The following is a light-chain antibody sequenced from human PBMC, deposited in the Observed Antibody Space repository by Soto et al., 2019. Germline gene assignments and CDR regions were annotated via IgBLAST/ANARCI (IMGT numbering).Light chain of an antibody. CDR3: QQYNSYSSIT. J-gene: IGKJ5*01. CDR2: KAS. CDR1: QSISSW. V-gene: IGKV1-5*03. Sequence: DIQMTQSHSTLSASVGDRVTITCRASQSISSWLAWYQQKPGKAPKLLIYKASSLESGVPSRFSGSGSGTEFTLTISSLQPDDFATYYCQQYNSYSSITFGQGTRLEIK.